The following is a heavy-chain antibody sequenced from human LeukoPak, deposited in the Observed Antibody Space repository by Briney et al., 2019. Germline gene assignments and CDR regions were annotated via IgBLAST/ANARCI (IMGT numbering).Heavy chain of an antibody. CDR3: VAIRAVYGGNSPLVGAFDY. D-gene: IGHD4-23*01. CDR2: ISGSGGST. Sequence: GGSLRLSCAASGFTFSSYAMSWVRQAPGKGLEWVSAISGSGGSTYYADSVKGRFTISRDNSKNTLYLQMNSLRAEDTAVYYCVAIRAVYGGNSPLVGAFDYWGQGTLVTVSS. V-gene: IGHV3-23*01. CDR1: GFTFSSYA. J-gene: IGHJ4*02.